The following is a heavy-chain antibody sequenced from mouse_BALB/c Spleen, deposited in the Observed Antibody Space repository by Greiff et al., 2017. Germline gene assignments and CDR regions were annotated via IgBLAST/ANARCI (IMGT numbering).Heavy chain of an antibody. CDR1: GFTFSSYA. D-gene: IGHD2-14*01. CDR2: ISSGGST. CDR3: AREDRYDEKFAY. Sequence: EVHLVESGGGLVKPGGSLKLSCAASGFTFSSYAMSWVRQTPEKRLEWVASISSGGSTYYPDSVKGRFTISRDNARNILYLQMSSLRSEDTAMYYCAREDRYDEKFAYWGQGTLVTVSA. V-gene: IGHV5-6-5*01. J-gene: IGHJ3*01.